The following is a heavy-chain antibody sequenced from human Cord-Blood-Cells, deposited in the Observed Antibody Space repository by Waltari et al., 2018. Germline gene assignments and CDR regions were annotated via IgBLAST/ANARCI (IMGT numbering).Heavy chain of an antibody. J-gene: IGHJ2*01. D-gene: IGHD6-6*01. Sequence: QVQLVQSGAEVKKPGSSVKVSCKASGGTFSSYALSWVRPGPGPGLEWMGGIIPIFGTANYAQKFQGRVTITADESTSTAYMELSSLRSEDTAVYYCARGGEYSSSSGLGYFDLWGRGTLVTVSS. CDR3: ARGGEYSSSSGLGYFDL. CDR2: IIPIFGTA. V-gene: IGHV1-69*01. CDR1: GGTFSSYA.